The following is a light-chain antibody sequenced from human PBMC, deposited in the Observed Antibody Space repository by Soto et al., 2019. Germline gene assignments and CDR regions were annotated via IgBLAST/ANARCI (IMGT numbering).Light chain of an antibody. Sequence: QSALTQPASVSGSPGQSITISCTGTSSDVGSYNLVSWYQQHPGKAPKLMIYEGNKRPSGVSNRFSGSKSANTASLTISGLQTEEEADSYCCSYAGNPTLVFGTGTKVTVL. CDR2: EGN. V-gene: IGLV2-23*01. CDR3: CSYAGNPTLV. CDR1: SSDVGSYNL. J-gene: IGLJ1*01.